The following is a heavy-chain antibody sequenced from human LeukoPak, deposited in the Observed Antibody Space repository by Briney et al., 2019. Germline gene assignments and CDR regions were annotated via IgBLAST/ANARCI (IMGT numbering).Heavy chain of an antibody. CDR1: GFTFSRYT. Sequence: GSLRLSCATSGFTFSRYTMNWVRQAPGKGLEWIGYIYYSGSTNSNPSLKSRVTISVDTSKNQFSLKLSSVTAADTAVYYCARDRYGSGSSDGMDVWGQGTTVTVSS. D-gene: IGHD3-10*01. J-gene: IGHJ6*02. CDR2: IYYSGST. V-gene: IGHV4-59*01. CDR3: ARDRYGSGSSDGMDV.